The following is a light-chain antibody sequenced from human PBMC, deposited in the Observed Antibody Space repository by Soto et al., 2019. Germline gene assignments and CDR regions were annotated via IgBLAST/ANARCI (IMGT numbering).Light chain of an antibody. CDR1: SSDVGSYNL. J-gene: IGLJ2*01. V-gene: IGLV2-23*02. CDR2: EVS. Sequence: QSALTQPASVSGSPGQSITISCTGTSSDVGSYNLVSWYQQHPGKAPKLMIYEVSKRPSGVSNRFSGSKSGNTASLTISGLLAEDEADYYCCSYAGSSTFVFGGGTKLTVL. CDR3: CSYAGSSTFV.